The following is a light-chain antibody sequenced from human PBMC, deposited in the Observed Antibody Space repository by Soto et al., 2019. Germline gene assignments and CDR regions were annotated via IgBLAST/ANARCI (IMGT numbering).Light chain of an antibody. CDR2: SDN. Sequence: QSALTQPPSASGTPGQRVTISCSGSDSNVGSNTVNWYQHLPGTAPKLLIYSDNQRPSGVPDRFSGSKSGTSASLAISGLQSDDEADYYCAAWDDSLNGQVFGTGTKLTVL. CDR1: DSNVGSNT. V-gene: IGLV1-44*01. CDR3: AAWDDSLNGQV. J-gene: IGLJ1*01.